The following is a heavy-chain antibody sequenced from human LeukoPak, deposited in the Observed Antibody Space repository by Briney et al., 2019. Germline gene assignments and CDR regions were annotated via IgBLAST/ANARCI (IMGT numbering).Heavy chain of an antibody. J-gene: IGHJ4*02. CDR3: ARYLEWLFMEFDY. CDR1: VYTFTSYG. CDR2: ISAYNGNT. Sequence: GAYVKVSCKATVYTFTSYGISWVRQAPGQGLEWMGCISAYNGNTNYAQKLQGRVTMTTDTSTSTAYMELRSLRSDDTAVYYCARYLEWLFMEFDYWGQGTLVTVSS. V-gene: IGHV1-18*01. D-gene: IGHD3-3*01.